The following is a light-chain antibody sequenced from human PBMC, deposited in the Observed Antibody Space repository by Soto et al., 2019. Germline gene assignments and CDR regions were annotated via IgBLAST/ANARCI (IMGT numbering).Light chain of an antibody. CDR1: NSDVGDYDY. CDR2: DVT. J-gene: IGLJ1*01. Sequence: QSALTQPRSVSGSPGQSVTIFCTGTNSDVGDYDYVSWYQHHAGKAPKLLVYDVTKRPSGVPDRFSGSKSGNTASLTISGLQADDEADYYCRSYADKYTDVFGTGTKVTVL. V-gene: IGLV2-11*01. CDR3: RSYADKYTDV.